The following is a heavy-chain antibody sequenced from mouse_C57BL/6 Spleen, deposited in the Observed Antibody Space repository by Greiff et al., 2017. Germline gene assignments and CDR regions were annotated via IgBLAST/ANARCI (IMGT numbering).Heavy chain of an antibody. Sequence: QVQLQQSGAELVKPGASVKISCKASGYAFSGYWMNWVKQRPGKGLEWIGQIYPGDGDTNYNGKFKGKATLTADKSSSTAYMQLSSLTSEDSAVYFCAPGSSYGGFAYWGQGTLVTVSA. J-gene: IGHJ3*01. CDR2: IYPGDGDT. V-gene: IGHV1-80*01. D-gene: IGHD1-1*01. CDR3: APGSSYGGFAY. CDR1: GYAFSGYW.